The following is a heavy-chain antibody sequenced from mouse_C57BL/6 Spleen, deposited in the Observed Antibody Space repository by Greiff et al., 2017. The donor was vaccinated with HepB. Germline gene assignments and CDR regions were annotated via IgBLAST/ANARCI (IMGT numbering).Heavy chain of an antibody. D-gene: IGHD1-1*01. CDR3: ASGGITTVVATPYFDV. V-gene: IGHV1-81*01. Sequence: QVQLQQSGAELARPGASVKLSCKASGYTFTSYGISWVKQRTGQGLEWIGEIYPRSGNTYYNEKFKGKATLTADKSSSTAYMELRSLTSEDSAVYFCASGGITTVVATPYFDVWGTGTTVTVSS. CDR1: GYTFTSYG. J-gene: IGHJ1*03. CDR2: IYPRSGNT.